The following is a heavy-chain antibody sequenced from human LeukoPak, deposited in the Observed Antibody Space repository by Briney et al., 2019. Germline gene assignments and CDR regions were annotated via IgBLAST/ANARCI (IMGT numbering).Heavy chain of an antibody. Sequence: GGSLRLSCAASGFTFSSYAMHWVRQAPGKGLEWVAVISYDGSNKYYADSVKGRFTISRDNSKNTLYLQMNSLRAEDTAVYYCARARNYDFWSSYSDWGQGTLVTVSS. J-gene: IGHJ4*02. D-gene: IGHD3-3*01. CDR3: ARARNYDFWSSYSD. CDR2: ISYDGSNK. CDR1: GFTFSSYA. V-gene: IGHV3-30-3*01.